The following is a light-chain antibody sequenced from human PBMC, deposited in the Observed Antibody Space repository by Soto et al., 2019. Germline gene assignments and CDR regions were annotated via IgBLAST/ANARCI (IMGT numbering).Light chain of an antibody. CDR1: RSINIY. CDR3: QQSHSSPYT. V-gene: IGKV1-39*01. CDR2: AAS. Sequence: DIQMTQSPSSLSASVGDRVTITCRASRSINIYLSWYQQKPGKAPKLLIYAASNLQSGVPSRFSGDGVGTHLTLTISSLQPQDFATYHCQQSHSSPYTFGQGTRLQIK. J-gene: IGKJ5*01.